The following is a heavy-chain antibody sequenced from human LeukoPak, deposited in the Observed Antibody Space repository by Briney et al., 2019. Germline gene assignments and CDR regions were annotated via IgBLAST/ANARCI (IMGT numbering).Heavy chain of an antibody. CDR1: GFTFDDYG. CDR2: INWNGGST. CDR3: AELGITMIGGV. D-gene: IGHD3-10*02. Sequence: GGSLRLSCAASGFTFDDYGMSWVRQAPGKGLEWVSGINWNGGSTGYADSVKGRFTISRDNAKNSLYLPMNSLSAEDTAVYYCAELGITMIGGVWGKGTTVTISS. V-gene: IGHV3-20*04. J-gene: IGHJ6*04.